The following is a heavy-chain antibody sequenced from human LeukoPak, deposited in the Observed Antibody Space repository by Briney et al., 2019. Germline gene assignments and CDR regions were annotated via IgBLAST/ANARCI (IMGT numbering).Heavy chain of an antibody. CDR3: AKSTYSSSWYVGDY. D-gene: IGHD6-13*01. V-gene: IGHV3-74*01. CDR1: GFTFSSFW. Sequence: PGGSLRLSCAASGFTFSSFWMYWVRQVPGEGLVWVSRIKPDGSSTSYADSVKGRFTISRDNAKNTLYLQMNSLRAEDTAVYYCAKSTYSSSWYVGDYWGQGTLVTVSS. CDR2: IKPDGSST. J-gene: IGHJ4*02.